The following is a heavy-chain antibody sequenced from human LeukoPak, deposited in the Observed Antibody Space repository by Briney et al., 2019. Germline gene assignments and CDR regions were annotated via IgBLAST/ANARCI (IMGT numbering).Heavy chain of an antibody. D-gene: IGHD2-2*01. CDR2: INAGNGNT. Sequence: ASVKVSCKASGYTFTSYAMHWVRQAPGQRLEWMGWINAGNGNTKYSQKLQGRVTITRDTSAGTAYMELSSLRSEDTAVYYCARVIGARYCSSTSCPDAFDIWGQGTMVTVSS. J-gene: IGHJ3*02. CDR3: ARVIGARYCSSTSCPDAFDI. V-gene: IGHV1-3*01. CDR1: GYTFTSYA.